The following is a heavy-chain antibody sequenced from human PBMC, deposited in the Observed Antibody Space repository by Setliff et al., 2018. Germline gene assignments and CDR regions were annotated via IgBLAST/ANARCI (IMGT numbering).Heavy chain of an antibody. D-gene: IGHD6-19*01. CDR2: IYYGGST. J-gene: IGHJ3*02. CDR1: GGSISSYY. CDR3: ARAGLGYSSGWYGHDAFDI. Sequence: SETLSLTCTASGGSISSYYWSWIRQPPGKGLEWIGYIYYGGSTNYNPSLKSRVTISVDTSKNQFSLELSSVTAADTAVYYCARAGLGYSSGWYGHDAFDIWGQGTMVTVSS. V-gene: IGHV4-59*01.